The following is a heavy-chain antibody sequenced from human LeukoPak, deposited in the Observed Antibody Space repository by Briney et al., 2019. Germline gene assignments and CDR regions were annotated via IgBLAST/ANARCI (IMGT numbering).Heavy chain of an antibody. V-gene: IGHV3-53*01. D-gene: IGHD6-19*01. J-gene: IGHJ4*02. Sequence: GGPLRLSCAASGFSVSRKYMSWVRQTPGRGLEWVSFIYRGDTTYYPDSVKGRFTISRDNSKNTLYLQMNSLRAEDTAVYYCATVLSDSRGWYHFDNWGQGTLITVSS. CDR2: IYRGDTT. CDR1: GFSVSRKY. CDR3: ATVLSDSRGWYHFDN.